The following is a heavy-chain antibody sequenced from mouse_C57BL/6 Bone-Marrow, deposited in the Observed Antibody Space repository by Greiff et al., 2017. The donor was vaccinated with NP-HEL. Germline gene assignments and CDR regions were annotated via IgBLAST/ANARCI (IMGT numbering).Heavy chain of an antibody. J-gene: IGHJ2*01. D-gene: IGHD1-1*01. Sequence: EVKLMESGGGLVKPGGSLKLSCAASGFTLSSYAMSWVRQTPEKRLEWVATISDGGSYTYYPDNVKGRFTISRDNAKNNLYLQMSHLKSEDTAMYYCARESITTVVLDYWGQGTTLTVSS. V-gene: IGHV5-4*01. CDR3: ARESITTVVLDY. CDR2: ISDGGSYT. CDR1: GFTLSSYA.